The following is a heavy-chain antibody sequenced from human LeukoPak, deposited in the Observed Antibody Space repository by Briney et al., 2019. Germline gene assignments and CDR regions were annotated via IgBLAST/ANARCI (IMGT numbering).Heavy chain of an antibody. CDR3: VRGPRFDP. CDR1: GYPFTTYE. J-gene: IGHJ5*02. CDR2: VHPNSGDT. Sequence: ASVKVSCKTSGYPFTTYEINWVRQATGQGLEWMGWVHPNSGDTDYAQKFQGRVTMTRSTSINTAYMELSSLTSDDTAVYYCVRGPRFDPWGQGTLVTVSS. V-gene: IGHV1-8*01.